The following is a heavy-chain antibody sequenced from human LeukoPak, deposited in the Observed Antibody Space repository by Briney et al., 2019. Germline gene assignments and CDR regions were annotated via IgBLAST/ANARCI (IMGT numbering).Heavy chain of an antibody. Sequence: PGGSLRLSCAASGFTFSSYAMHWVRQGPGKGLEGVAVISYDESNEYYADSVKGRFSISRDNSKNTLYLQMNSLRAEDTAVYYCAKSYGSGSYYHGYYFDYWGQGTLVTVSS. V-gene: IGHV3-30-3*02. J-gene: IGHJ4*02. CDR1: GFTFSSYA. CDR2: ISYDESNE. D-gene: IGHD3-10*01. CDR3: AKSYGSGSYYHGYYFDY.